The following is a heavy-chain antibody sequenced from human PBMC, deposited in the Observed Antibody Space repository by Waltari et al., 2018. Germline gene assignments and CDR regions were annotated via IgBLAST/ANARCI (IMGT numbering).Heavy chain of an antibody. CDR2: IQYTGTT. D-gene: IGHD1-26*01. Sequence: QVQLQESGPGLVKPSETLSLTCTVSGGSMTNYYWSWVRQAPGKGLEWIGYIQYTGTTTYNPSLKSRVTISIDTAKNQFSLKLTSVTAADTAVYYCSRTPYRLGSYWGQGILVTVSS. CDR3: SRTPYRLGSY. CDR1: GGSMTNYY. J-gene: IGHJ4*02. V-gene: IGHV4-59*12.